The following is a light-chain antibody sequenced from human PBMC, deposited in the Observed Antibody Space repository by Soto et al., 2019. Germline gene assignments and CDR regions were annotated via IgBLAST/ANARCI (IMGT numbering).Light chain of an antibody. Sequence: DIVMTQSPDSLAVSLGERATINCKSSQSVLYSSNNKNYLAWYQQKPGQPPKLLIYWASTRESGVPDRFSGSGSGTDFPLTISSLQAEDVAVYYCQQYSSTPSTFGQGTKVEIK. CDR3: QQYSSTPST. CDR2: WAS. J-gene: IGKJ1*01. V-gene: IGKV4-1*01. CDR1: QSVLYSSNNKNY.